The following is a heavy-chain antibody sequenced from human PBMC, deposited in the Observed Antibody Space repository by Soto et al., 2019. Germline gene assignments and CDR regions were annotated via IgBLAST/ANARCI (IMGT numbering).Heavy chain of an antibody. CDR3: AREEVFPDILGRGEYDY. V-gene: IGHV3-33*01. CDR2: IWYDGSNK. J-gene: IGHJ4*02. Sequence: GGSLRLSCAASGFTFSSYGMHWVRQAPGKGLEWVAVIWYDGSNKYYADSVKGRFTISRDNSKNTLYLQMNSLRAEDTAVYYCAREEVFPDILGRGEYDYWGQGTLVTVSS. D-gene: IGHD7-27*01. CDR1: GFTFSSYG.